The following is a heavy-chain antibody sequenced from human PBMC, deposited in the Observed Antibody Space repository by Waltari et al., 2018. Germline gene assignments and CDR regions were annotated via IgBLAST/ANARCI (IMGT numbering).Heavy chain of an antibody. CDR1: GGTFSSYA. CDR3: ARGIVGATKSPVDAFDI. J-gene: IGHJ3*02. Sequence: QVQLVQSGAEVQKPGSSVKVSCKASGGTFSSYAISWVRQAPGQGLEWMGGIIPIFGTANYAQKFQGRVTITTDESTSTAYMELSSLRSEDTAVYYCARGIVGATKSPVDAFDIWGQGTMVTVSS. V-gene: IGHV1-69*05. D-gene: IGHD1-26*01. CDR2: IIPIFGTA.